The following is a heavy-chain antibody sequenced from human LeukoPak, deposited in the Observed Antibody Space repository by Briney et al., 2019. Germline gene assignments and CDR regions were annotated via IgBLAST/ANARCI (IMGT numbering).Heavy chain of an antibody. V-gene: IGHV3-7*03. CDR1: GFSFSSYW. J-gene: IGHJ4*02. Sequence: QPGGSLRLSCAASGFSFSSYWMSWVRQAPGKGLEWVANIKQDGSEKYYVDSVEGRFTISRDNAKNSLYLQMNSLRAEDTAVYYCARPRGGYDLDYWGQGTLVTVSS. D-gene: IGHD5-12*01. CDR3: ARPRGGYDLDY. CDR2: IKQDGSEK.